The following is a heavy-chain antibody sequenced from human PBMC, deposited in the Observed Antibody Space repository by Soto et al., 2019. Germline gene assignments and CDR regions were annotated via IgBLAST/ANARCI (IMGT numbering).Heavy chain of an antibody. D-gene: IGHD1-26*01. CDR3: ATQGPTIVGVTDCFDT. V-gene: IGHV1-24*01. J-gene: IGHJ5*02. CDR1: GYTLTELS. Sequence: ASVKVSCKISGYTLTELSIHWVRQAPGKGLEWMGGFDPEDGEAIFAQKFQGTVTMTGDTSTDTAYLELGSLKSEDTAVYYCATQGPTIVGVTDCFDTWGQGTLVTVSS. CDR2: FDPEDGEA.